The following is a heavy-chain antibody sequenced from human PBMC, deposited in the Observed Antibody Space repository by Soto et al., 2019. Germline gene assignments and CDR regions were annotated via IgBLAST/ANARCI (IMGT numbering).Heavy chain of an antibody. J-gene: IGHJ3*02. CDR3: ARRARAGVYYYDSSGYYDAFDI. Sequence: SETLSLTCTVSGGSISSGGYYWSWIRQHPGKGLEWIGYIYYSGSTYYNPSLKSRVTISVDTSKNQFSLKLSSVTAADTAVYYCARRARAGVYYYDSSGYYDAFDIWGQGTMVTVSS. V-gene: IGHV4-31*03. D-gene: IGHD3-22*01. CDR2: IYYSGST. CDR1: GGSISSGGYY.